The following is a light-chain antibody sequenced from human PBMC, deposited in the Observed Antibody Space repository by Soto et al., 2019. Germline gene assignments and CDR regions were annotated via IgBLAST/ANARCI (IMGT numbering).Light chain of an antibody. CDR1: EPIKTFY. CDR3: QQYNNWPPIT. V-gene: IGKV3D-15*01. Sequence: IVLTQSPATLSLSPGETATLSCKASEPIKTFYFGWYQHKPGQSPRLLINGVYTRATGIPDRFSGSGSGTDFTLTISSLQSEDFAVYYCQQYNNWPPITFGQGTRLEIK. CDR2: GVY. J-gene: IGKJ5*01.